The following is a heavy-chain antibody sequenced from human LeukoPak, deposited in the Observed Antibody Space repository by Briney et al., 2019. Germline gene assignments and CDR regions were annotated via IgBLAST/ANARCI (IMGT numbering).Heavy chain of an antibody. CDR1: GFTFSGSA. J-gene: IGHJ1*01. D-gene: IGHD3-22*01. Sequence: PGGSLRLSCAASGFTFSGSAMHWVRQASGKGLEWIGRIRSKANNYATEYAASVKGRFTISRDDSKNTAYLQMNSLKTEDTAVYYCTTGSSGYYGAKTEYFQHWGQGTLVTVSS. V-gene: IGHV3-73*01. CDR2: IRSKANNYAT. CDR3: TTGSSGYYGAKTEYFQH.